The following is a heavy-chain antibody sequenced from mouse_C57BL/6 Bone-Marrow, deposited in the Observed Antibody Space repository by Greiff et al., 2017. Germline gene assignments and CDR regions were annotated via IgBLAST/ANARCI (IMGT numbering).Heavy chain of an antibody. V-gene: IGHV5-4*03. J-gene: IGHJ3*01. D-gene: IGHD2-3*01. CDR1: GFTFSSYA. Sequence: EVKVVESGGGLVKPGGSLKLSCAASGFTFSSYAMSWVRQTPEKRLEWVATISDGGSYTYYPDNVKGRFTFSRDNAKNNLYLQMSHLKSEDTAMYYCARGGYLSWFAYWGQGTLVTVSA. CDR3: ARGGYLSWFAY. CDR2: ISDGGSYT.